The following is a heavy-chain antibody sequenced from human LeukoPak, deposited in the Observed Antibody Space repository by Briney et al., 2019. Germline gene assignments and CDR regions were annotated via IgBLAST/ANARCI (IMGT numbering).Heavy chain of an antibody. CDR3: ARDLSPISGAAGIDY. Sequence: ASVKVSCKASGYTFTSCGISWVRQAPGQGLEWMGWISAYNGNTSYAQKLQGRVTMTTDTSTSTAYMELRSLRSDDTAVYYCARDLSPISGAAGIDYWGQGTLVTVSS. V-gene: IGHV1-18*01. J-gene: IGHJ4*02. CDR2: ISAYNGNT. D-gene: IGHD6-13*01. CDR1: GYTFTSCG.